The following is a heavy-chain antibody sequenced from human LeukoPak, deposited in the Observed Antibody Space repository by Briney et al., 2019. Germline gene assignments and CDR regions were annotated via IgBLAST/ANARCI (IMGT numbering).Heavy chain of an antibody. CDR3: AHSKRGGGYYINAFAV. D-gene: IGHD1-26*01. Sequence: SETLSLTCSVSGDALSTYYWNWIRQIPGKGLEWIGYISYGTTDYNPSLKSRVTISIDTSENQFSLRLTSVTAADTAIYFCAHSKRGGGYYINAFAVWGQGALVTISS. J-gene: IGHJ3*01. CDR2: ISYGTT. V-gene: IGHV4-59*01. CDR1: GDALSTYY.